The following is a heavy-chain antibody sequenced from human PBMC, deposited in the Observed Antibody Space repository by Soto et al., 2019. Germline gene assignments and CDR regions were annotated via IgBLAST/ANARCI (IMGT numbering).Heavy chain of an antibody. J-gene: IGHJ4*02. Sequence: PSETLSLTCNVTGDSIKTHYRSWIRQAPGKGLEWIGYIYYSGSTLYNPSLKRRVTISADTAKNQFSLRLTSLTAADTAVYYCASGWMAAFDNWGQGTLVTVSS. CDR1: GDSIKTHY. CDR3: ASGWMAAFDN. D-gene: IGHD2-2*03. CDR2: IYYSGST. V-gene: IGHV4-59*11.